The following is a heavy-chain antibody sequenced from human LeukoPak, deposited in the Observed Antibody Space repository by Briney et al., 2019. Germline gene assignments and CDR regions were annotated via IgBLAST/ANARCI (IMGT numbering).Heavy chain of an antibody. CDR2: INHSEST. CDR3: ARLPRAARPKGYFDY. V-gene: IGHV4-34*01. Sequence: SETLSLTCAVYGGSFSGYYWSWIRQPPGKGLEWIGEINHSESTNYNPSLKSRVTISVDTSKNQFSLKLSSVTAADTAVYYCARLPRAARPKGYFDYWGQGTLVTVSS. CDR1: GGSFSGYY. J-gene: IGHJ4*02. D-gene: IGHD6-6*01.